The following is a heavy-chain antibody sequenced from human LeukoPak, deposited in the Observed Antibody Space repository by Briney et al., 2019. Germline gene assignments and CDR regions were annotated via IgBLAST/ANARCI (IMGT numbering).Heavy chain of an antibody. CDR3: ARIPSYGDPIDY. D-gene: IGHD4-17*01. Sequence: SETLSLTCAVSGYSISSGYYWGWTRQPPGKGLEWIGSIYHSGSTYYNPSLKSRVTISVDTSKNQFSLKLSSVTAADTAVYYCARIPSYGDPIDYWGQGTLVTVSS. J-gene: IGHJ4*02. CDR2: IYHSGST. CDR1: GYSISSGYY. V-gene: IGHV4-38-2*01.